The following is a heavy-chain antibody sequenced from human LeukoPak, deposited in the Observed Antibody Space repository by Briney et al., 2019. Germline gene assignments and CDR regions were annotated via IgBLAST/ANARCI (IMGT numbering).Heavy chain of an antibody. J-gene: IGHJ6*02. CDR2: IIPVLGIA. Sequence: SVKVSCKASGGTFSSYAISWVRQAPGQGLEWMGRIIPVLGIANYAQKFQGRVTITADKSTSTAYMELSSLRSEDTAVYYCARDLSDYGMDVWGQGTTVTVSS. CDR1: GGTFSSYA. CDR3: ARDLSDYGMDV. V-gene: IGHV1-69*04.